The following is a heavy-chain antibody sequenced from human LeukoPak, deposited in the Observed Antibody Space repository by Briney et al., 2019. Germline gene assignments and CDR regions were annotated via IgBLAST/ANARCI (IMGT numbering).Heavy chain of an antibody. CDR1: GFTFSDYY. Sequence: GGSLRLSCAASGFTFSDYYMSWIRQAPGKGLEWVSYISSSGSTIYYADSVKGRFTISRDNAKNSLYLQMNSLRAEDTAVYYCARLLWFGELLSPPGYWGQGTLVTVSS. V-gene: IGHV3-11*01. J-gene: IGHJ4*02. CDR3: ARLLWFGELLSPPGY. CDR2: ISSSGSTI. D-gene: IGHD3-10*01.